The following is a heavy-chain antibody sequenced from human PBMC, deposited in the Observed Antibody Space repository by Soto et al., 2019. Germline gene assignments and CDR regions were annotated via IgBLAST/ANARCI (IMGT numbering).Heavy chain of an antibody. V-gene: IGHV3-48*03. CDR3: ARDRNDIVVVLVVWRYSPYCMDV. D-gene: IGHD2-2*01. Sequence: HPGGSLRLSCAASGFTCSSYEMNCVRQAPGKGLEWVSYISSSGSTIYYADPVKGRFTISRDNAKNSLYLQMNSLRAEDTAVYYCARDRNDIVVVLVVWRYSPYCMDVRCQAPLVT. J-gene: IGHJ6*02. CDR2: ISSSGSTI. CDR1: GFTCSSYE.